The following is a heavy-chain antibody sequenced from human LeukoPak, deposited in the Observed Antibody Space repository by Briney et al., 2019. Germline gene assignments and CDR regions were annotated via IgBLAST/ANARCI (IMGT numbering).Heavy chain of an antibody. CDR3: ARDLRGGSYPSQDY. CDR1: GFTFSSYE. V-gene: IGHV3-48*03. J-gene: IGHJ4*02. Sequence: GGSLRLSCAASGFTFSSYEMNWVRQAPGKGLEWVSYISSSGSTIYYADSVKGRFTISRDNAKNSLYLQMNSLRAEDTAVYYCARDLRGGSYPSQDYWGQGTLVTASS. CDR2: ISSSGSTI. D-gene: IGHD1-26*01.